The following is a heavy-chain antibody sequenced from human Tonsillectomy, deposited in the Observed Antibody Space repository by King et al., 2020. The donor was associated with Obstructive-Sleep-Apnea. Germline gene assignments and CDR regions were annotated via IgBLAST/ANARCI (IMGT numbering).Heavy chain of an antibody. CDR3: AHRRPGTYYFDY. J-gene: IGHJ4*02. D-gene: IGHD1-26*01. Sequence: HITLKESGPTLVKPTQTLTLTCTFSGFSLSTSGVGVGWIRQPPGKALEWLGLIYWDDDKYYSPSLKSRLTITKDTSKNQVVLTMTNMDSVDTATYYCAHRRPGTYYFDYWGQGTLVTVSS. CDR1: GFSLSTSGVG. V-gene: IGHV2-5*02. CDR2: IYWDDDK.